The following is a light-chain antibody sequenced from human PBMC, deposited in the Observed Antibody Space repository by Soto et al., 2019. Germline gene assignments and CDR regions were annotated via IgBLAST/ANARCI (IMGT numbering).Light chain of an antibody. V-gene: IGLV4-69*01. CDR3: QSCGTRNRGV. J-gene: IGLJ3*02. CDR1: SGHSSYA. CDR2: LDSDDSH. Sequence: QSVLTQSPSASASLGASVKITCTLSSGHSSYAIAWHQQQPEKGPRYLMKLDSDDSHTKGDAIPDRFSASSSGSERYLTSSSQQAEDADDYYCQSCGTRNRGVFGGGTKLTVL.